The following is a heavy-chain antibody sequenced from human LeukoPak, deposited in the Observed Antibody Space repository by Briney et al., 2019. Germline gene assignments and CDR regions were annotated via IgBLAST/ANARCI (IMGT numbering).Heavy chain of an antibody. CDR3: VKEGGRVHYGSGGYFDY. V-gene: IGHV4-4*08. D-gene: IGHD3-10*01. CDR2: IYYAGRT. J-gene: IGHJ4*02. CDR1: GDSINGFY. Sequence: SETLSLTCTVSGDSINGFYWSWIRQPPGKGLEWVAYIYYAGRTTYNPSLKSRVTISVDTSKNQFSLKLSSVTAADTAVYYCVKEGGRVHYGSGGYFDYWGQGTLVTVSS.